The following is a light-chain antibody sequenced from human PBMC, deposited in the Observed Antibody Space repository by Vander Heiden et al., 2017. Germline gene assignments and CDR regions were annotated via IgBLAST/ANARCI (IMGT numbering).Light chain of an antibody. CDR3: QSADSSGAYVI. J-gene: IGLJ2*01. CDR1: ALRKQY. V-gene: IGLV3-25*03. CDR2: KDN. Sequence: SYELTQPPSVLVSRGQTARITCSADALRKQYAYWYQQKPGQAPVMVIYKDNERPSGIPVRFSGSSSGTTVTLTISGVQAEDEGFYYCQSADSSGAYVIFGGGTKLTVL.